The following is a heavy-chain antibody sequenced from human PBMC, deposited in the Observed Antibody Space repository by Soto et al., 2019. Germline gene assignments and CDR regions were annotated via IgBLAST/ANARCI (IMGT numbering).Heavy chain of an antibody. V-gene: IGHV3-30*18. CDR1: GFTFSSYG. CDR3: AKLAGTSAAMGSFDY. Sequence: QVQLVESGGGVVQPGRSLRLSCAASGFTFSSYGMHWVRQAPGKGLEWVAVISYDGSNKYYADSVKGRFTISRDNSKNTLYLQMNSLRAEDTAVYYCAKLAGTSAAMGSFDYWGQGTLVTVSS. D-gene: IGHD2-2*01. J-gene: IGHJ4*02. CDR2: ISYDGSNK.